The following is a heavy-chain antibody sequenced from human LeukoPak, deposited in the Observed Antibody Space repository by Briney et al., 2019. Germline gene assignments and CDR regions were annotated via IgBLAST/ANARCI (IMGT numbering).Heavy chain of an antibody. CDR3: ARVAAAGILNDY. J-gene: IGHJ4*02. CDR1: GGTFSSYA. Sequence: SVKVSCKASGGTFSSYAISWVRQAPGQGLEWMGRINPNSGGTNYAQKFQGRVTMTRDTSISTAYMELSRLRSDDTAVYYCARVAAAGILNDYWGQGTLVTVSS. CDR2: INPNSGGT. V-gene: IGHV1-2*06. D-gene: IGHD6-13*01.